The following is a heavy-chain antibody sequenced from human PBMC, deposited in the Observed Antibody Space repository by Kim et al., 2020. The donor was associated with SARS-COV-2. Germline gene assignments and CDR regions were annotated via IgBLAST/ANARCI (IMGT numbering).Heavy chain of an antibody. Sequence: YADSVKGRFTISRDNAKSTLYLQMSSLRAEDTAVYYCAKWRYGSGSILDYWGQGTLVTVSS. V-gene: IGHV3-23*01. J-gene: IGHJ4*02. D-gene: IGHD3-10*01. CDR3: AKWRYGSGSILDY.